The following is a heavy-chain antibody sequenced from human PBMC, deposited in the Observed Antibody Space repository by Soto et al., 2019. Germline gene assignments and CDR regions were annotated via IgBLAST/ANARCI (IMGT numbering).Heavy chain of an antibody. CDR1: GFSFSSYA. CDR3: AKDLWPERGSGSPLDY. D-gene: IGHD6-19*01. J-gene: IGHJ4*02. Sequence: QVQLVESGGGVVQPGGSLRVSCAASGFSFSSYAMHWVRQAPGKGLERVAGITYDGSNKYYADSVKGRFTVSRDTSKNTLLLQMSSLRVEDTAVYHGAKDLWPERGSGSPLDYWGQGTLVTVSS. V-gene: IGHV3-30*18. CDR2: ITYDGSNK.